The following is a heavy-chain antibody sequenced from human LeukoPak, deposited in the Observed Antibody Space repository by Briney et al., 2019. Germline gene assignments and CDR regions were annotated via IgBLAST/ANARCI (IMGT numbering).Heavy chain of an antibody. CDR2: ISGSGGST. CDR3: XXXXXXXXXXXEXLLSRNAFDI. J-gene: IGHJ3*02. V-gene: IGHV3-23*01. CDR1: GFTFSSYA. Sequence: GGSLRLSCAASGFTFSSYAMSWVRQAPGKGLEWVSAISGSGGSTYYADSVKGRFTISRDNSKNTLYLQMNSLRAEDTAVYYCXXXXXXXXXXXEXLLSRNAFDIWGQGTMVTVSS. D-gene: IGHD3-3*01.